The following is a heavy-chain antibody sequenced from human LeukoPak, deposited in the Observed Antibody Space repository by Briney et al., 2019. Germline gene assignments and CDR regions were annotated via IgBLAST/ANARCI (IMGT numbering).Heavy chain of an antibody. Sequence: ASVKVSCKASGYTFTNYYMHWVRQAPGQGLEWMGLINPSGGSTTYAQKFQGRVTMTRDTSTSTVYMELSSLRSEDTAVYYCARALRLDNWFDPWGRGTLVTVSS. D-gene: IGHD6-19*01. CDR1: GYTFTNYY. V-gene: IGHV1-46*01. CDR3: ARALRLDNWFDP. J-gene: IGHJ5*02. CDR2: INPSGGST.